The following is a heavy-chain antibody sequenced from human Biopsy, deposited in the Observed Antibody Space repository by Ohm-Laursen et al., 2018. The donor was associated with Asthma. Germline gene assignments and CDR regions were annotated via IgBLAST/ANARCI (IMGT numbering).Heavy chain of an antibody. Sequence: SDTLSLTCTVSGDSISNGGYYWGWIRQPPGKGLEWVGSIHKNGIGYYKSSLKSRLTISVDTSKNQFSLKVTSVTAADTAVYYCARQKLAAAEGPFDLWGQGTMVTVSS. D-gene: IGHD6-13*01. CDR2: IHKNGIG. CDR3: ARQKLAAAEGPFDL. J-gene: IGHJ3*01. CDR1: GDSISNGGYY. V-gene: IGHV4-39*01.